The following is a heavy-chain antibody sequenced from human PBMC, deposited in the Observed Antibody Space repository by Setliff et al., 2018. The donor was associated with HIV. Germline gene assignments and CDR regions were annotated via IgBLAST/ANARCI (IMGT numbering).Heavy chain of an antibody. J-gene: IGHJ4*02. CDR2: ISSTGNVM. V-gene: IGHV3-48*03. D-gene: IGHD5-18*01. Sequence: GGSLRLSCAGSGYSFSSYEMNWVRQAPGKGLEWVSNISSTGNVMDYADFVKGRFTISRDNARKSLYLEMHSLRAEDTAVYYCASRGYNYGRRPVYFDRWGQGTLVTVSS. CDR3: ASRGYNYGRRPVYFDR. CDR1: GYSFSSYE.